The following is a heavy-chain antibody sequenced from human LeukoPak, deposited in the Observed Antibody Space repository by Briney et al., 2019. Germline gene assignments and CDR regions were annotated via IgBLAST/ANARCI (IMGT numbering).Heavy chain of an antibody. CDR3: ARNTVTHGLFDY. J-gene: IGHJ4*02. CDR2: IIPIFGTA. D-gene: IGHD4-17*01. CDR1: GGTFSSYA. Sequence: SVKVSCKASGGTFSSYAISWVRQAPGQGLEWMGGIIPIFGTANYAQKFQGRVTITADESTSTAYMELSSLRSEDTAVYYCARNTVTHGLFDYWGQGTLVTVSS. V-gene: IGHV1-69*13.